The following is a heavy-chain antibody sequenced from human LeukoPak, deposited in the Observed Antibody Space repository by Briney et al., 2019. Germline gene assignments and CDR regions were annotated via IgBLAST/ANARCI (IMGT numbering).Heavy chain of an antibody. CDR2: IYPGDSDT. CDR3: ARGGAVLTYYDFWSGNWFDP. Sequence: GESLKISCKGSGYSFTSYWIGWVRQMPGKGLEWMGIIYPGDSDTRYSPSFQGQVTISADKSIGTACLQWSSLKASDTAMYYCARGGAVLTYYDFWSGNWFDPWGQGTLVTVSS. D-gene: IGHD3-3*01. CDR1: GYSFTSYW. J-gene: IGHJ5*02. V-gene: IGHV5-51*01.